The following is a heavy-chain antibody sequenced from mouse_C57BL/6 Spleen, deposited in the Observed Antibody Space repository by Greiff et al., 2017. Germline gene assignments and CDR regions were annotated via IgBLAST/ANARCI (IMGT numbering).Heavy chain of an antibody. J-gene: IGHJ2*01. CDR3: ARYIGGYFDY. CDR1: GFTFTDYY. Sequence: EVQVVESGGGLVQPGGSLSLSCAASGFTFTDYYMSWVRQPPGKALEWLGFIRNKANGYTTEYSASVKGRFTISRDNSQSILYLQMNALRAEDSATYYCARYIGGYFDYWGQGTTLTVSS. CDR2: IRNKANGYTT. D-gene: IGHD1-1*02. V-gene: IGHV7-3*01.